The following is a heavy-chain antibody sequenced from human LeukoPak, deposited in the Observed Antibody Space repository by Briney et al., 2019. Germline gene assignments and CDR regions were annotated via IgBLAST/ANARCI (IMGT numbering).Heavy chain of an antibody. CDR3: ARDLGYSYGHHSYYFDY. CDR1: GYTFTSYY. Sequence: ASVKVSCKASGYTFTSYYMHWVRQAPGQGLEWMGIINPSGGSTSYAQKFQGRATMTRDTSTSTVYMELSSLRSEDTAVYYCARDLGYSYGHHSYYFDYWGQGTLVTVSS. CDR2: INPSGGST. J-gene: IGHJ4*02. D-gene: IGHD5-18*01. V-gene: IGHV1-46*01.